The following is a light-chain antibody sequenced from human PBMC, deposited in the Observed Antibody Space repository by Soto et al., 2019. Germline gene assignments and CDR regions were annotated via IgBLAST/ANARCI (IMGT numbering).Light chain of an antibody. CDR1: SASVLTSYY. J-gene: IGLJ1*01. Sequence: QTVVSQEPSFSVSPGETVTLTCGLTSASVLTSYYPSWYQQTPGQAPRTLIYSTNIRSSGVPDRFSGSILGNKAALTITGAQADDESDYYCQSYDSTLSARYVFGTGTKVTVL. CDR2: STN. V-gene: IGLV8-61*01. CDR3: QSYDSTLSARYV.